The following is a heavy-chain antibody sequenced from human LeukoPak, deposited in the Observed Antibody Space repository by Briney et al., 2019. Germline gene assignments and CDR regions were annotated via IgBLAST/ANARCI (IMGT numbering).Heavy chain of an antibody. CDR3: AKEINHQWLVPLDAFDI. V-gene: IGHV3-48*02. CDR1: GFTFSSYS. CDR2: ISSSSSTI. J-gene: IGHJ3*02. Sequence: GGSLRLSCAASGFTFSSYSTNWVRQAPGKGLEWVSYISSSSSTIYYADSVKGRFTISRDNAKNSLYLQMNSLRDEDTAVYYCAKEINHQWLVPLDAFDIWGQGTMVTVSS. D-gene: IGHD6-19*01.